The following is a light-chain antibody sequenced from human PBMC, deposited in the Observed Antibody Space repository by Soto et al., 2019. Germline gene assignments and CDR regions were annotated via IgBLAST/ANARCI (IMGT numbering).Light chain of an antibody. V-gene: IGKV3-20*01. CDR3: QQYGSAPFT. CDR1: QTVTTSQ. J-gene: IGKJ4*01. CDR2: AAS. Sequence: EIVLTQSPGTPSLSPGERATPSCRASQTVTTSQLTWFQQKPGQAPRLLIYAASIRAAGIPDRFSGSGSGTDFTLTISRLEPEDFAVYYCQQYGSAPFTFGGGTMVDI.